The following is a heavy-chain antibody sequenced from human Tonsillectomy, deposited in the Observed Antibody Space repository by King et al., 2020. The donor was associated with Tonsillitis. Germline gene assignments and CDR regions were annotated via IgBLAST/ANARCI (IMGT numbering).Heavy chain of an antibody. CDR3: AHIRIAAAGSNDF. CDR2: ISWNGGSI. CDR1: GFTFGDYA. D-gene: IGHD6-13*01. Sequence: VQLVESGGGLVQPGRSLRLSCAASGFTFGDYAMHWVRQASGRGLEWVAGISWNGGSIAYADSVKGRFNISSDNAKNSLYLQMNTQTADYTSLYFCAHIRIAAAGSNDFWGQGTLVTVSS. V-gene: IGHV3-9*01. J-gene: IGHJ4*02.